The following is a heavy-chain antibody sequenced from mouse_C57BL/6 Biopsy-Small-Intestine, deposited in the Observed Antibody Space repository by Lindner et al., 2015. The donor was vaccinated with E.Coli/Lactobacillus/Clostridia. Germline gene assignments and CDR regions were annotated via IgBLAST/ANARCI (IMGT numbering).Heavy chain of an antibody. D-gene: IGHD1-1*01. J-gene: IGHJ3*01. Sequence: VQLQESGPVLVKPGASVKMSCKASGYTFTDYYMNWVKQSHGKSLEWIGVINPYNGGTSYNQKFKGKATLTVDKSSSTAYMELNSLTSEDSAVYYCARTDYGSSHPFAYWGQGTLATVSA. CDR2: INPYNGGT. CDR1: GYTFTDYY. V-gene: IGHV1-19*01. CDR3: ARTDYGSSHPFAY.